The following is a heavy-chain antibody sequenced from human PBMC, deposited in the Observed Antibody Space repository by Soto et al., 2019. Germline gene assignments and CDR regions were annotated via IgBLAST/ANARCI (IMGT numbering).Heavy chain of an antibody. D-gene: IGHD6-6*01. J-gene: IGHJ5*01. CDR1: GGSVNSENYF. Sequence: QVQLQESGPGLVKPSETLSLTCAVSGGSVNSENYFWSWIRQPPGKGLEWIGYTHYSGSTNYNPSLESRVTISADTSKNQFSLKLSSVTAADTAVYYCAKSVDYSSSTGDWFDSWGQGTLVTVSS. CDR3: AKSVDYSSSTGDWFDS. V-gene: IGHV4-61*01. CDR2: THYSGST.